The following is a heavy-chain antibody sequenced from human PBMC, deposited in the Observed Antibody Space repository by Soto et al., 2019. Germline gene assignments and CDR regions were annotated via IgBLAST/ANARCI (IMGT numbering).Heavy chain of an antibody. Sequence: SETLSLTCTVSGGSISSGGYYWSWIRQHPGKGLEWIGYIYYSGSTYYNPSLKSRVTISVDTSKNQFSLKLSSVTAADTAVYYCARQPKHGSVRGVTNFYYYYGMDVWGQGTTVTVSS. D-gene: IGHD3-10*01. CDR3: ARQPKHGSVRGVTNFYYYYGMDV. V-gene: IGHV4-31*03. CDR1: GGSISSGGYY. CDR2: IYYSGST. J-gene: IGHJ6*02.